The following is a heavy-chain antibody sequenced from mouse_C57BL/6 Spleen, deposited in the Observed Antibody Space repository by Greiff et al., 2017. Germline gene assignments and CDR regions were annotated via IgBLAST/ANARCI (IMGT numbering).Heavy chain of an antibody. CDR1: GFTFSDYG. V-gene: IGHV5-17*01. CDR3: ARGADYYGYYYAMDY. Sequence: DVTLVESGGGLVKPGGSLKLSCAASGFTFSDYGMHWVRQAPEKGLEWVAYISSGSSTIYYADTVKGRFTISRDNAKNTLFLQMTSLRSENTAMYDGARGADYYGYYYAMDYWGQGTSVTVSS. CDR2: ISSGSSTI. D-gene: IGHD1-1*01. J-gene: IGHJ4*01.